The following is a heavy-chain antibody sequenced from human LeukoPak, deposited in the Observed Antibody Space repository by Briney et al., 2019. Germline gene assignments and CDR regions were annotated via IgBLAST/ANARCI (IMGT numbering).Heavy chain of an antibody. D-gene: IGHD4-17*01. CDR2: IIPILGIA. J-gene: IGHJ4*02. CDR1: GGTFSSYA. Sequence: ASVKVSCKASGGTFSSYAISWVRPAPGQGLEWMGRIIPILGIANYAQKFQGRVTITADKSTSTAYMELSSLRSEDTAVYYCARGMTTVTLGPPPSPNFDCWGQGTLVTVSS. V-gene: IGHV1-69*04. CDR3: ARGMTTVTLGPPPSPNFDC.